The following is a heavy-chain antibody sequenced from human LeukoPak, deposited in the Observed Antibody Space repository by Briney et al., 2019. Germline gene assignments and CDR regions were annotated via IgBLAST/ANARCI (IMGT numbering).Heavy chain of an antibody. CDR3: AKDAQRGFDYSNSLDY. V-gene: IGHV3-33*06. J-gene: IGHJ4*02. D-gene: IGHD4-11*01. Sequence: GGSLRLSCAASKFTFSHYGMHWVRQAPGKGLQWVAVIWSDGTNQYYADSVKGRFTISRDNSNKMVYLQMNSLRADDTGVYYCAKDAQRGFDYSNSLDYWGQGALVIVSS. CDR2: IWSDGTNQ. CDR1: KFTFSHYG.